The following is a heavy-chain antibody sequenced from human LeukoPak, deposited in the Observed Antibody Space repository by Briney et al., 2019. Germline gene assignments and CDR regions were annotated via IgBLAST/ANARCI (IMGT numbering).Heavy chain of an antibody. V-gene: IGHV3-21*01. CDR2: ISSSNSYI. J-gene: IGHJ4*02. Sequence: GGSLRLSCAASGFTFSSYSMNWVRQAPGKGLEWVSSISSSNSYIYYADSVKGRFTISRDNAKNSLYLQMNSLRAEDTAVYYCARDPFAGYYDSSGYYYDYWGQGTLVTVSS. CDR1: GFTFSSYS. CDR3: ARDPFAGYYDSSGYYYDY. D-gene: IGHD3-22*01.